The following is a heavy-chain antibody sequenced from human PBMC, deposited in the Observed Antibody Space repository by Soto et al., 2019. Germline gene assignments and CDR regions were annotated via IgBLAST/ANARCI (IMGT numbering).Heavy chain of an antibody. CDR2: ISGTGGST. J-gene: IGHJ5*02. D-gene: IGHD2-21*02. V-gene: IGHV3-23*01. CDR3: AHCPDLGDWFDP. CDR1: GFTFNNFA. Sequence: PGGSLRLSCAASGFTFNNFAMNWVRQVPGKGLEWVAAISGTGGSTFYSDSLGGRLTITKDTSKNQVVLTMTNMDPVDTGTYYCAHCPDLGDWFDPWGQGTLVTVSS.